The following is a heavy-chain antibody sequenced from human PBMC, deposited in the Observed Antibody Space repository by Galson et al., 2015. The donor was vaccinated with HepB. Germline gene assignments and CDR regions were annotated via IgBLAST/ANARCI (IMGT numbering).Heavy chain of an antibody. Sequence: QSGAEVKKPGESLRISCKGSGYSFTSYWISWVRQMPGKGLEWMGRIDPSDSYTNYSPSFQGHVTISADKSISAAYLQWSSLKASDTAMYYCARESGFAGRGVIIGDWFDPWGQGTLVTVSS. V-gene: IGHV5-10-1*01. CDR3: ARESGFAGRGVIIGDWFDP. D-gene: IGHD3-10*01. CDR2: IDPSDSYT. CDR1: GYSFTSYW. J-gene: IGHJ5*02.